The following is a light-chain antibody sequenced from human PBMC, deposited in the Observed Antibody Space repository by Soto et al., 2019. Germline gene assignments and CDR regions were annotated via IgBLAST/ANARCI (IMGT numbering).Light chain of an antibody. CDR1: QSVSSN. CDR2: GAS. J-gene: IGKJ1*01. Sequence: EVVMTQSPATLSMSPGESATLSCRASQSVSSNLAWYQQKPGQAPRLLIYGASSRATGIPDRFSGSGSGTDFTLTISRLEPEDFAVYYCQQYGSSPQAFGQGTKVDI. CDR3: QQYGSSPQA. V-gene: IGKV3-20*01.